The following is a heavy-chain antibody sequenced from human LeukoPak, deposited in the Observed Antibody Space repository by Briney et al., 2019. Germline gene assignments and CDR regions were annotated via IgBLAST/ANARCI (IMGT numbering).Heavy chain of an antibody. CDR2: ISSSGSTK. D-gene: IGHD5-12*01. V-gene: IGHV3-11*01. J-gene: IGHJ4*02. CDR1: GFTFSDYY. CDR3: ARAPVATIPDY. Sequence: GGSLRLSCAASGFTFSDYYMSWIRQAPGKGLEWVSYISSSGSTKYYADSVKGRFTISRDNAKNSLYLQMNSLRAEDTAVYYCARAPVATIPDYWGQGTLVTVSS.